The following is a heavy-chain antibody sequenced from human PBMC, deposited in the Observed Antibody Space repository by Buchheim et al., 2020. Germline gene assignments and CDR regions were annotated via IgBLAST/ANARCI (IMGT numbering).Heavy chain of an antibody. D-gene: IGHD5-18*01. CDR3: AKDQEADTAMVIAPIDY. CDR2: IRGSRSST. V-gene: IGHV3-23*04. CDR1: GFTFSSYS. Sequence: EVQLVESGGGLVQPGGSLRLSCAASGFTFSSYSMNWVRQAPGKGLEWVSLIRGSRSSTYYADSVKGRFTISRDNSKNTLYLQMNSLRAEDTAIYYCAKDQEADTAMVIAPIDYWGQGTL. J-gene: IGHJ4*02.